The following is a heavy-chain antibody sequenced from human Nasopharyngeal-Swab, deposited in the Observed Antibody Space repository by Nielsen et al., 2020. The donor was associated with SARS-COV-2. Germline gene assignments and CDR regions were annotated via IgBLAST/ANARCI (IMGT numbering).Heavy chain of an antibody. CDR2: VSTYNGNT. Sequence: ASVKVSCKASGYTFTSYGFFWVRQAPGHGLEWMGWVSTYNGNTNYAQKFQGRVSMTTDTSTSTAYLELSSLRSEDTAVYYCASEGSGVFGVVIYAFDIWGPGTLVTVSS. CDR3: ASEGSGVFGVVIYAFDI. D-gene: IGHD3-3*01. CDR1: GYTFTSYG. J-gene: IGHJ3*02. V-gene: IGHV1-18*04.